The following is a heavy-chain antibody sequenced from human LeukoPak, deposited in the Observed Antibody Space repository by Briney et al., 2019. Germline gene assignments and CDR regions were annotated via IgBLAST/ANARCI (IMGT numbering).Heavy chain of an antibody. CDR3: ARDQGLTGYFDC. D-gene: IGHD3-9*01. CDR1: GYTFTGYY. J-gene: IGHJ4*02. V-gene: IGHV1-2*06. CDR2: IDPKTGAT. Sequence: ASVKVSCKASGYTFTGYYIHWVRQAPGQGLEWMGRIDPKTGATVSAQKFQGRVTMTRDTSTRTVYMELSSLRSEDTAVYYCARDQGLTGYFDCWGQGTLVTVSS.